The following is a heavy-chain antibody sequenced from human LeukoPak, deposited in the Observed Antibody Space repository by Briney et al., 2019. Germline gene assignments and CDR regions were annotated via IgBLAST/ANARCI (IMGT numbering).Heavy chain of an antibody. Sequence: GGSLRLSCAASGFTFSSYAMHWVRQAPGKGLEYVSAISSNGGSTYYANSVKGRFTISRDNSKNTLYLQMGSLRAEDMAVYYCARGGGAFDIWGQGTMVNVSS. V-gene: IGHV3-64*01. CDR2: ISSNGGST. CDR3: ARGGGAFDI. CDR1: GFTFSSYA. J-gene: IGHJ3*02.